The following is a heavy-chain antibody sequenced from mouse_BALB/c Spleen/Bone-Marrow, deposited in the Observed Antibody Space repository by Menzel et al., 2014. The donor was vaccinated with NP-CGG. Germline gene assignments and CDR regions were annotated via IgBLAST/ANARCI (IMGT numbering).Heavy chain of an antibody. CDR3: ARDMCDGLRWYFDV. Sequence: EVKLMESGGGLVQPGGSLRLSCAPSGFTFTDYYMSWVRQPPGRALEWLGFIRNKANGYTTDYSASVKGRFTISRDNSQSILYLQMNTLRAEDSATYYCARDMCDGLRWYFDVWGAGTTVTVSS. V-gene: IGHV7-3*02. D-gene: IGHD2-3*01. CDR1: GFTFTDYY. J-gene: IGHJ1*01. CDR2: IRNKANGYTT.